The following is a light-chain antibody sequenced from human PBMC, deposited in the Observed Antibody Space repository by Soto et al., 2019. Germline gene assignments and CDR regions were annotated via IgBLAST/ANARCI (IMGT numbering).Light chain of an antibody. J-gene: IGKJ5*01. CDR2: ATS. V-gene: IGKV1-12*01. CDR1: QGFSSW. Sequence: IQMTHSPSSVSASVLYRGTITCGSSQGFSSWLAWYQQKPGKAPKLLIYATSTLQSGVPSRFSGSGSGTDFTLTISSLQPEDVATYYCQKYNSAPLITFGQGTRLEIK. CDR3: QKYNSAPLIT.